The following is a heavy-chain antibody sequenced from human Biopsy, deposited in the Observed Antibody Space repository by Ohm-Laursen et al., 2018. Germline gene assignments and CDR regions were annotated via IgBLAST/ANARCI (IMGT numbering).Heavy chain of an antibody. Sequence: TLSLTCTVSGGSISNNNYYWGWIRQPPGKGLEWIGSIFYRGSTHYKPSLKSRLNISVDTSKNQFSLKLNSVTAVDTAVYYCARDYDTSGYYYVSWGQGTLVTVSS. CDR1: GGSISNNNYY. J-gene: IGHJ5*02. D-gene: IGHD3-22*01. CDR3: ARDYDTSGYYYVS. CDR2: IFYRGST. V-gene: IGHV4-39*01.